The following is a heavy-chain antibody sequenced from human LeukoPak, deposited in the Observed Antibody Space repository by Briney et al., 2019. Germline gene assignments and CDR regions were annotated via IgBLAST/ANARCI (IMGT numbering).Heavy chain of an antibody. D-gene: IGHD3-16*01. CDR1: GFTFSGFA. Sequence: GGSLRLSCAASGFTFSGFAMSWLRQAPGKGLEWVSSISRSGESTFYADSVRGRFTISRDNSKNTVSLQMESLRAEDTALYYCAKGYAVGSIDYWGQGTLVTVSS. CDR2: ISRSGEST. V-gene: IGHV3-23*01. CDR3: AKGYAVGSIDY. J-gene: IGHJ4*02.